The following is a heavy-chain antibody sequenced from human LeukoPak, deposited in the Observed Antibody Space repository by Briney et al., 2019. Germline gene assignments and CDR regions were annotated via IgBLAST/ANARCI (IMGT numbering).Heavy chain of an antibody. V-gene: IGHV4-30-2*06. CDR3: ARVGDGDYGDY. CDR1: GASISSGDYY. J-gene: IGHJ4*02. Sequence: PSETLSLTCTVSGASISSGDYYWSWIRQSPGKGLEWIGYIYHSGSTYYNPSLKSRVTISVDRSKNQFSLKLSSVTAADTAVYYCARVGDGDYGDYWGQGTLVTVSS. CDR2: IYHSGST. D-gene: IGHD4-17*01.